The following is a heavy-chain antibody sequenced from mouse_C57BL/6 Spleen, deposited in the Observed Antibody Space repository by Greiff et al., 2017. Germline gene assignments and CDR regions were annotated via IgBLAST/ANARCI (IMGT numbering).Heavy chain of an antibody. CDR2: ISSGGSYT. V-gene: IGHV5-6*01. Sequence: DVHLVESGGDLVKPGGSLKLSCAASGFTFSSYGMSWVRQTPDKRLEWVATISSGGSYTYYPDSVKGRFTISRDNAKNTLYLQMSSLKSEDTAMYYCAREYDYDEVYAMDYWGQGTSVTVSS. D-gene: IGHD2-4*01. CDR1: GFTFSSYG. J-gene: IGHJ4*01. CDR3: AREYDYDEVYAMDY.